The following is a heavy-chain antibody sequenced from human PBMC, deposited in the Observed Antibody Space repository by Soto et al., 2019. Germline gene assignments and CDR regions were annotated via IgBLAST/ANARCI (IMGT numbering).Heavy chain of an antibody. Sequence: SGFTFSTYSMNWVRQAPGKGLEWVSYISSSSSTIFYTDSVKGRFTVSRDNAKNSLYLQMNSLRAEDTAVYYCARNLPIIAARPGAFDIWGQGTMVTVS. CDR3: ARNLPIIAARPGAFDI. CDR2: ISSSSSTI. D-gene: IGHD6-6*01. J-gene: IGHJ3*02. V-gene: IGHV3-48*01. CDR1: GFTFSTYS.